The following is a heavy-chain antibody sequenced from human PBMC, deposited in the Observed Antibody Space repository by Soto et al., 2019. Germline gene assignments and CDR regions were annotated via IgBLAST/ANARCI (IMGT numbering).Heavy chain of an antibody. Sequence: LSLTSTVSGGSISSSSYYWGWIRQPPGKGLEWIGSIYYSGSTYYNPSLKSRVTISVDTSKNQFSLKLSSVTAADTAVYYCARVGVLFLYGRSSGDCFVSWGQGLLVTVS. D-gene: IGHD2-8*01. CDR2: IYYSGST. CDR1: GGSISSSSYY. J-gene: IGHJ5*01. V-gene: IGHV4-39*01. CDR3: ARVGVLFLYGRSSGDCFVS.